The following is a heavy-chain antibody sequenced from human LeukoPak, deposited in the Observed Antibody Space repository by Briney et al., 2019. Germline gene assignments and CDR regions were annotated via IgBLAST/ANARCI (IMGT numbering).Heavy chain of an antibody. V-gene: IGHV4-31*03. CDR3: ARGDFIGYYYDSSGYLDY. Sequence: PSQTLSLTCTVSGGSISSGGYYWSWIRQHPGKGLEWIGYIYYSGSTYYNPSLKSRVTISVDTSKNQFSLKLSSVTAADTAVYYCARGDFIGYYYDSSGYLDYWGQETLVTVSS. CDR1: GGSISSGGYY. CDR2: IYYSGST. J-gene: IGHJ4*02. D-gene: IGHD3-22*01.